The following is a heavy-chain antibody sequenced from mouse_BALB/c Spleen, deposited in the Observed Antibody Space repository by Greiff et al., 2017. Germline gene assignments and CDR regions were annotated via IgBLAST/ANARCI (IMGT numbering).Heavy chain of an antibody. CDR3: ARDTGRAGFFAY. CDR2: ISDGGSYT. D-gene: IGHD1-1*01. Sequence: EVKLVESGGGLVKPGGSLKLSCAASGFTFSDYYMYWVRQTPEKRLEWVATISDGGSYTYYPDSVKGRFTISRDNAKNNLYLQVSSLKSADTAMYYCARDTGRAGFFAYWGQGTLVTVSA. J-gene: IGHJ3*01. V-gene: IGHV5-4*02. CDR1: GFTFSDYY.